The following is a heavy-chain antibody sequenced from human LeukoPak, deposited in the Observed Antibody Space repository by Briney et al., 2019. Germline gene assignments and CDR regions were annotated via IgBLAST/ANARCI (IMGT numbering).Heavy chain of an antibody. J-gene: IGHJ5*02. CDR2: ISSSSSYI. CDR1: GITFSSYS. Sequence: GGSLRLSCAASGITFSSYSMNWVRQAPGKGLEWVSSISSSSSYIYYADSVKGRFTISRDNAKNSLYLQMNSLRAEDTAVYYCASQEYSSGWGHNWFDPWGQGTLVTVSS. D-gene: IGHD6-19*01. V-gene: IGHV3-21*01. CDR3: ASQEYSSGWGHNWFDP.